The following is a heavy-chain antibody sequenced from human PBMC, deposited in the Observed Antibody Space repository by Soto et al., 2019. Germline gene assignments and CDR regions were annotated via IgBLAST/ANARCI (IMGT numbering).Heavy chain of an antibody. CDR3: AGARFLEWLSEPYGMDV. D-gene: IGHD3-3*01. CDR2: INAGNGNT. J-gene: IGHJ6*02. Sequence: ASVKVSCKASGYTFTSYAMHWVRQAPGQRLEWMGWINAGNGNTKYSQKFQGRVTITRDTSASTAYMELSSLRSEDTAVYYCAGARFLEWLSEPYGMDVWGRGPTVTVSS. V-gene: IGHV1-3*01. CDR1: GYTFTSYA.